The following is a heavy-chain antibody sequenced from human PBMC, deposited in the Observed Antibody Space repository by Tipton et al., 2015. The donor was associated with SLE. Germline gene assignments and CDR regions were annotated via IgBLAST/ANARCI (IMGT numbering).Heavy chain of an antibody. V-gene: IGHV4-34*01. J-gene: IGHJ4*02. D-gene: IGHD3-22*01. CDR2: INHSGST. CDR3: ARQLTSGYYYEFGY. CDR1: GGSFSGYY. Sequence: TLSLTCAVYGGSFSGYYWSWIRQPPGKGLEWIGEINHSGSTNYNPSLKSRVTISVDTSKNQFSLKLTSVTAADTAVYYCARQLTSGYYYEFGYWGQGMLVTVSS.